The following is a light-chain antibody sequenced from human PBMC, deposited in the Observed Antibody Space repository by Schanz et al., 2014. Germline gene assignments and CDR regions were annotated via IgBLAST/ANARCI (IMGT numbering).Light chain of an antibody. CDR2: DVS. CDR1: SSDVGGYNY. CDR3: CSYAGLSSWV. Sequence: QSALTQPASVSGSPGQSITISCTGTSSDVGGYNYVSWYQQHPGKAPKVMIYDVSNRPSGVSNRFSGSKSGNTASLTISGLQAEDEADYYCCSYAGLSSWVFGGGTKLTVL. V-gene: IGLV2-14*01. J-gene: IGLJ3*02.